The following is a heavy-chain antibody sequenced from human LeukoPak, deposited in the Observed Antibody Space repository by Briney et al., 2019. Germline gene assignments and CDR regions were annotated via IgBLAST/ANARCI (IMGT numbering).Heavy chain of an antibody. V-gene: IGHV4-59*01. CDR3: ARVSGATITTYYGMDV. D-gene: IGHD5-12*01. J-gene: IGHJ6*02. CDR1: GGSISSYY. CDR2: IHYSGST. Sequence: SETLSLTCTVSGGSISSYYWSWIRQPPGKGLEWIGNIHYSGSTNYNPSLKSRVTISIDTSKNQFSLRLSSVTAVDTAVYYCARVSGATITTYYGMDVWGQGTTVTVS.